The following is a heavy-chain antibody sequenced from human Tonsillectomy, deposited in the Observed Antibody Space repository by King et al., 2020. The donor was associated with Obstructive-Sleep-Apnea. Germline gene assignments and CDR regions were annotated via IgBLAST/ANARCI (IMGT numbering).Heavy chain of an antibody. CDR1: GGSISRSGNY. CDR2: IYYRGST. J-gene: IGHJ4*02. V-gene: IGHV4-39*07. CDR3: AGDWGPPYY. D-gene: IGHD3-16*01. Sequence: QLQESGPGLVKPSETLSLTCTVSGGSISRSGNYWGWIRQPPGKGLEWIGSIYYRGSTFYNPSLKSRVTISVDTSKNQFSLKLSSVTAADTAFYYCAGDWGPPYYWGQGTLVTVSS.